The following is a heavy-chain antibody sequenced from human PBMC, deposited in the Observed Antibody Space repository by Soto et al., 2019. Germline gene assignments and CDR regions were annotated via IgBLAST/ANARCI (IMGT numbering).Heavy chain of an antibody. CDR2: INAGNGNT. Sequence: QVQLVQSGAEVKKPGASVKVSCKASGYTFTSYAMHWVRQAPGQRLEWMGWINAGNGNTKYSQKFQGRVTLTRDTSASTTYMELSSLRSEAPALYYCARGPSGPDGPAPYWGQGTLVIVSS. V-gene: IGHV1-3*01. D-gene: IGHD5-12*01. CDR3: ARGPSGPDGPAPY. CDR1: GYTFTSYA. J-gene: IGHJ4*02.